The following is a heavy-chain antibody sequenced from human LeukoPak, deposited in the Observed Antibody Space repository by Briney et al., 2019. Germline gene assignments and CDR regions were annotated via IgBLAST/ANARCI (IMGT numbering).Heavy chain of an antibody. Sequence: PGRSLRLSCAASGFTFSSYGMHWVRQAPGKGLEWVAVIWYDGSNKYYAESVKGRFTISRDNSKNTLYLQMNSLRAEDTAVYYCAKALVDTAMATGYRGQGTLVTVSS. CDR2: IWYDGSNK. J-gene: IGHJ4*02. D-gene: IGHD5-18*01. CDR3: AKALVDTAMATGY. V-gene: IGHV3-33*06. CDR1: GFTFSSYG.